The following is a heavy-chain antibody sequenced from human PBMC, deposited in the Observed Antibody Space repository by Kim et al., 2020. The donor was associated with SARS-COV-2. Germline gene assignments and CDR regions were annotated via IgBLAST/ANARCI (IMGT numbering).Heavy chain of an antibody. CDR2: IKQDGTEK. Sequence: GGSLRLSCAAFGFSFSGYWMSWVRQAPGKGLEWVAKIKQDGTEKYYVNSVKGRFTISRDNAKKSLYLQMNSLRAEDAAVYYCARGVAFDLWGQGTMVTVSS. V-gene: IGHV3-7*01. CDR1: GFSFSGYW. CDR3: ARGVAFDL. J-gene: IGHJ3*01.